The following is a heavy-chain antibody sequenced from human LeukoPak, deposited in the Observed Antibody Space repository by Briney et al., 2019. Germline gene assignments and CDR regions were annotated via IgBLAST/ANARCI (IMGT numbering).Heavy chain of an antibody. J-gene: IGHJ5*02. CDR1: GFDFSTHA. V-gene: IGHV3-30*04. CDR2: TSYHGRNK. Sequence: PGGSLRLSCAASGFDFSTHAMYWVRQSPGKGLEWMAVTSYHGRNKFYADSVKGRFTISRDNSQKTLYLQMNSLRLEDTAIYYCARDPAGMPAPLYYLDPWGQGALGTVSS. D-gene: IGHD2-2*01. CDR3: ARDPAGMPAPLYYLDP.